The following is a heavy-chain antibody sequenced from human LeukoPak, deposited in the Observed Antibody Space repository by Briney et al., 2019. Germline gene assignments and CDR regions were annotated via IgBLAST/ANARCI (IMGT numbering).Heavy chain of an antibody. J-gene: IGHJ4*02. CDR1: GYTFTGHY. V-gene: IGHV1-2*02. CDR2: IIPNSGDT. CDR3: ASNFEVRAAAALFDY. Sequence: ASLKVSCKASGYTFTGHYMHWVRQAPGQGLEWMGWIIPNSGDTNYVQKFQGRVTMTRDVSISTAYMELSGLRSDDTAVYYCASNFEVRAAAALFDYWGQGTLVTVSS. D-gene: IGHD6-13*01.